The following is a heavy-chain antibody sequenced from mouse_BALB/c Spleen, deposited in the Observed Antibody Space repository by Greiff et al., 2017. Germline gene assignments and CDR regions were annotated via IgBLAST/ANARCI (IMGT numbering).Heavy chain of an antibody. CDR1: GYTFTSYW. D-gene: IGHD2-14*01. CDR3: ARPYRYDNYYAMDY. V-gene: IGHV1-69*02. CDR2: IDPSDSYT. J-gene: IGHJ4*01. Sequence: VQLQQPGAELVKPGASVKLSCKASGYTFTSYWMHWVKQRPGQGLEWIGEIDPSDSYTNYNQKFKGKATLTVDKSSSTAYMQLSSLTSEDSAVYYCARPYRYDNYYAMDYWGQGTSVTVSS.